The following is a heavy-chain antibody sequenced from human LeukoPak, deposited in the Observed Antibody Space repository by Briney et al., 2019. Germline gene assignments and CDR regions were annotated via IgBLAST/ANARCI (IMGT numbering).Heavy chain of an antibody. J-gene: IGHJ4*02. CDR1: GYSFTSYW. CDR2: IYPGDSDT. D-gene: IGHD6-13*01. Sequence: GGSLKISCKGSGYSFTSYWIGWVRQMPGKGLEWMGIIYPGDSDTRYSPSFQGQVTISADKSISTAYLQWSSLKASDTAMYYCARQSSSWYKGIDYWGQGTLVTVSS. CDR3: ARQSSSWYKGIDY. V-gene: IGHV5-51*01.